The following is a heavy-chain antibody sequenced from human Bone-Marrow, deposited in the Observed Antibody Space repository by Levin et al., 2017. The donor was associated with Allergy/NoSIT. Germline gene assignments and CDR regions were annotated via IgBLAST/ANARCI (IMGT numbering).Heavy chain of an antibody. J-gene: IGHJ4*02. CDR2: TSYDGSNE. V-gene: IGHV3-30*18. CDR3: AKDQGTYQLLPFADS. Sequence: AGGSLRLSCAASGFNFNTNGMHWFRQAPGKGLEWVAVTSYDGSNEYYSDSVKGRFTISRDNSKNTLRLQMNSLRTEDTAVYFCAKDQGTYQLLPFADSWGQGALVTVSS. D-gene: IGHD2-2*01. CDR1: GFNFNTNG.